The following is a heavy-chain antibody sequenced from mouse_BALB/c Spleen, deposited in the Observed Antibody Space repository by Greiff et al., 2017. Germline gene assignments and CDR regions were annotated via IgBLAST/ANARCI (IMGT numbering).Heavy chain of an antibody. Sequence: EVMLVESGGGLVQPGGSRKLSCAASGFTFSSFGMHWVRQAPEKGLEWVAYISSGSSTIYYADTVKGRFTISRDNPKNTLFLQMTSLRSEDTAMYYCARDSSYFDYWGQGTTLTVSS. D-gene: IGHD1-1*01. CDR3: ARDSSYFDY. J-gene: IGHJ2*01. V-gene: IGHV5-17*02. CDR2: ISSGSSTI. CDR1: GFTFSSFG.